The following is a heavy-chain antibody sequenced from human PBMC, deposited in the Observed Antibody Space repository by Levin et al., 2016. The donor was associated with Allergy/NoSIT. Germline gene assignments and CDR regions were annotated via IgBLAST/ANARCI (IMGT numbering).Heavy chain of an antibody. CDR1: GFTFRTYE. Sequence: GGVLRLSCAASGFTFRTYEMNWVRQAPGKGLEWISYIDSTGTVIYYGDSGKGRFTVSRDNAKNSLSLQMNSLRPEDTAVYYCARGWTPNWKYYFDYWGQGTLVTVSS. CDR2: IDSTGTVI. D-gene: IGHD1-1*01. V-gene: IGHV3-48*03. J-gene: IGHJ4*02. CDR3: ARGWTPNWKYYFDY.